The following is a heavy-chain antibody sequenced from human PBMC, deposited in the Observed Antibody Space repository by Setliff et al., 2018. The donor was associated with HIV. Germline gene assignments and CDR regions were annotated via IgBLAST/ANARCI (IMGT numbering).Heavy chain of an antibody. Sequence: GGSLRLSCAASEFAFSNYWMSWVRQAPGKGLEWVANIKPDGSERYYVDSVKGRFTISRDNARNSVYLQMNSLRSDDTAVYYCGRVKARGIHLWFWDAWGQGTLVTVSS. CDR2: IKPDGSER. CDR1: EFAFSNYW. V-gene: IGHV3-7*03. J-gene: IGHJ5*02. D-gene: IGHD5-18*01. CDR3: GRVKARGIHLWFWDA.